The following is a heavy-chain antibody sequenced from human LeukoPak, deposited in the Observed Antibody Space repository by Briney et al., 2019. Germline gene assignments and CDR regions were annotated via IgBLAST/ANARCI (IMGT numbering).Heavy chain of an antibody. CDR2: IYYSGST. CDR3: ARDLNSSGSYYYYYYMDV. V-gene: IGHV4-39*07. Sequence: SETLSLTCTVSGGSISSSSYYWGWIRQPPGKGLEWIGSIYYSGSTYYNPSLKSRVTISVDTSKNQFSLKLSSVTAADTAVYYCARDLNSSGSYYYYYYMDVWGKGTTVTVSS. D-gene: IGHD6-19*01. J-gene: IGHJ6*03. CDR1: GGSISSSSYY.